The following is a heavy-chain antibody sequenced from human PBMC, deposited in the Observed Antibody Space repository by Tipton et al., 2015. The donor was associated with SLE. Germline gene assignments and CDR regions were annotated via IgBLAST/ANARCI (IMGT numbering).Heavy chain of an antibody. CDR3: ARDLFVEFYRSWSDYAYYFDY. CDR2: IYHSGST. CDR1: NGSLSSYF. J-gene: IGHJ4*02. V-gene: IGHV4-59*12. Sequence: TLSLTCTVSNGSLSSYFWTWIRQPPGKGLEWIGSIYHSGSTQYNPSLKSRVTISVDTSGNQVSLRLRSVTAADTAVYYCARDLFVEFYRSWSDYAYYFDYWGQGVLVTVSS. D-gene: IGHD3-3*01.